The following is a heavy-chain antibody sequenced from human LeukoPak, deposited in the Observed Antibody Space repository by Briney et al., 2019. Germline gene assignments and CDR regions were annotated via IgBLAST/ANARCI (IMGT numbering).Heavy chain of an antibody. CDR1: GYSISSGYY. D-gene: IGHD2-2*01. V-gene: IGHV4-38-2*02. J-gene: IGHJ3*02. Sequence: SETLSLTCTVSGYSISSGYYWGWIRQPPGKGLEWIGSIYHSGSTYYNPSLKSRVTISVDTSKNQFSLKLSSVTAADTAVYYCARWVEVAVLTRDCSSNSCYQDPGFDIWGQGTMVTVSS. CDR3: ARWVEVAVLTRDCSSNSCYQDPGFDI. CDR2: IYHSGST.